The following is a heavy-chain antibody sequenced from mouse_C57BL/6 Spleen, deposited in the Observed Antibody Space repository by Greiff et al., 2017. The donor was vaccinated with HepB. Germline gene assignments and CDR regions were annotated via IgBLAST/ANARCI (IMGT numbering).Heavy chain of an antibody. D-gene: IGHD2-1*01. J-gene: IGHJ3*01. CDR1: GYTFTSYW. Sequence: QVQLQQPGAELVRPGSSVKLSCKASGYTFTSYWMHWVKQRPIQGLEWIGNIDPSDSETHYNQKFKDKATLTIDKSSSTADMQLSSLTSEDSAVYYCALRGNSWFAYWGQGTLVTVSA. CDR3: ALRGNSWFAY. V-gene: IGHV1-52*01. CDR2: IDPSDSET.